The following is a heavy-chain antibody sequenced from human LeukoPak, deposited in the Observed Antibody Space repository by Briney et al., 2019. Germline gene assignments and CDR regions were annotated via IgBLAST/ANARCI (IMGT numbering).Heavy chain of an antibody. D-gene: IGHD3-22*01. CDR3: ARASGYRIDY. J-gene: IGHJ4*02. Sequence: PSETLSLTCAVYGGSFSGYYWSWIRQPPGKGLEWIGEINHSGSTNYNPSLKSRVTISVDTSKNQFSLKLSSVTAADTAVYYCARASGYRIDYWGQGPLVTVSS. V-gene: IGHV4-34*01. CDR1: GGSFSGYY. CDR2: INHSGST.